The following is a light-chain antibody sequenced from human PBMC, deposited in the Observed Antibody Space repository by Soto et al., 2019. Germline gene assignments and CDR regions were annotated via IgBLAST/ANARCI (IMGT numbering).Light chain of an antibody. Sequence: DIQMTQSPSSLSASVGDRVTITCRASQIISTNLNWYQQKPGKAPELLIYAASSLQSGVPSRFSGSGSGTDFPLTISSLQPEDFATYYCQQSYITPWTFGQGTKVEIK. CDR2: AAS. CDR3: QQSYITPWT. V-gene: IGKV1-39*01. CDR1: QIISTN. J-gene: IGKJ1*01.